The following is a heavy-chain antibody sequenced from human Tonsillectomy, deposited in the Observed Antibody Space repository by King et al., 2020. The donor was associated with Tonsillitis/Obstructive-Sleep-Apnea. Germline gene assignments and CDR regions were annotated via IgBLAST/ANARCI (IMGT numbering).Heavy chain of an antibody. CDR1: GFMFSNYW. D-gene: IGHD2-8*01. CDR2: IKENGGDK. CDR3: ARDQNGILDY. V-gene: IGHV3-7*04. Sequence: VQLVESGGGLVQPGGSLRLSCAASGFMFSNYWMALVRQAPGKGLEWVANIKENGGDKCYVDSVRGRFTISRDNAKSLLYLQMYSLRAEDTAVYYCARDQNGILDYWGQGTLVIAFS. J-gene: IGHJ4*02.